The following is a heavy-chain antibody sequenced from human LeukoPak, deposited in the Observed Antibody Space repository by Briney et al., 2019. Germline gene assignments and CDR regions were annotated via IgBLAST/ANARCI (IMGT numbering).Heavy chain of an antibody. CDR2: ISHDGTT. J-gene: IGHJ4*02. V-gene: IGHV4-4*02. CDR1: GGSIDITNY. D-gene: IGHD3-22*01. CDR3: TREDRPFCPFAY. Sequence: PSGTLSLTCGVSGGSIDITNYWGWVRQAPGKGLEWIGEISHDGTTNHNPSLRSRVAMSLDRANNQFSLSLTSVTAADTAVYYCTREDRPFCPFAYWGQGVLVTVSS.